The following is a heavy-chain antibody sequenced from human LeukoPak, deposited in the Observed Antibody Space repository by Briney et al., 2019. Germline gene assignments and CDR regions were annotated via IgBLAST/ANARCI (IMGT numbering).Heavy chain of an antibody. CDR1: GYTFTSYD. D-gene: IGHD6-13*01. V-gene: IGHV1-8*01. J-gene: IGHJ4*02. CDR3: ARYRGQLVPRYYFDY. CDR2: VNPNSGNT. Sequence: ASVKVSCKASGYTFTSYDINWVRQATGQGLEWMGWVNPNSGNTGYAQKFQGRVTMTRNTSISTAYMELSSLRSEDTAVYYCARYRGQLVPRYYFDYWGQGTLVTVSS.